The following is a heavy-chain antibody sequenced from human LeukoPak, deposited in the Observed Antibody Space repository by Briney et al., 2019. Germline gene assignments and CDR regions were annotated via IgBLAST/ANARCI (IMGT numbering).Heavy chain of an antibody. CDR1: GFTFSDYY. CDR3: ARSMTTVTTRFFDL. D-gene: IGHD4-17*01. Sequence: PGGSLRLSCAASGFTFSDYYMSWIRQAPGKGLEWVSSISSSSSYIYYADSVKGRFTVSRDNVRNSLFLQMDSLRAEDTALYYCARSMTTVTTRFFDLWGRGTLVTVSS. J-gene: IGHJ2*01. CDR2: ISSSSSYI. V-gene: IGHV3-11*03.